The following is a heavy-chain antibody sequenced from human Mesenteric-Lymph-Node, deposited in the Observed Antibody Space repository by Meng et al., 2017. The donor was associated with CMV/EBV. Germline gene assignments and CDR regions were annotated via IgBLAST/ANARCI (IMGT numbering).Heavy chain of an antibody. J-gene: IGHJ5*02. D-gene: IGHD3-10*01. CDR1: SGRYY. CDR2: IHYSWST. CDR3: AREGSSVIRGIDRHEEFDP. V-gene: IGHV4-61*01. Sequence: SGRYYWTWIRQPPGKGLEWIGYIHYSWSTNYNPSLKSRVTISIDTSKNQFSLRLSSVTAADTAVYYCAREGSSVIRGIDRHEEFDPWGQGTLVTVSS.